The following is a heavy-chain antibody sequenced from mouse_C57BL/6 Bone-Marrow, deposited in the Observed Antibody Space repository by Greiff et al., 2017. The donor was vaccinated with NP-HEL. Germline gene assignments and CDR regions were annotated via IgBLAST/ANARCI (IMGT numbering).Heavy chain of an antibody. CDR1: GYTFTSYW. J-gene: IGHJ2*01. V-gene: IGHV1-52*01. D-gene: IGHD1-1*01. CDR3: ADGSSYY. CDR2: IHPSDSDT. Sequence: QVQLQQPGAELVRPGSSVKLSCKASGYTFTSYWLHWVKQRPRQGLEWIGNIHPSDSDTNYNQKFKDKATLTVDKSSSTAYMQLSSLTSEDSAVYYCADGSSYYWGQGTTLTVSS.